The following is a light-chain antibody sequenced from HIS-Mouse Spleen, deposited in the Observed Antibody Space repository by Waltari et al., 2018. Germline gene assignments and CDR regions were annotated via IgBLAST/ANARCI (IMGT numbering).Light chain of an antibody. J-gene: IGLJ2*01. CDR3: YSTDSSGNHRV. CDR2: EDS. CDR1: AFPKKY. Sequence: SYELTQPPSVSVSPGQTARLTCSGDAFPKKYAYWYQQKSGQAPVLVIYEDSKRPSGIPERFSGSSSGKMATLNISVAQVEDEADYYCYSTDSSGNHRVFGGGTKLTVL. V-gene: IGLV3-10*01.